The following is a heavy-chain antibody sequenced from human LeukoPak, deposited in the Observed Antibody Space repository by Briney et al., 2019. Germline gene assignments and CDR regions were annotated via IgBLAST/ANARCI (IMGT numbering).Heavy chain of an antibody. CDR1: GFTFSSYA. J-gene: IGHJ4*02. CDR3: AKDVLWFGELLTNDDY. D-gene: IGHD3-10*01. V-gene: IGHV3-23*01. CDR2: ISSSGGTT. Sequence: GGSLRLSCAASGFTFSSYAMSWVRQAPGKGLAWVSAISSSGGTTYYADSVKGRFTISRDNSKNTLYLQVNSLRAEDTAVYYCAKDVLWFGELLTNDDYWGQGTLVTVSS.